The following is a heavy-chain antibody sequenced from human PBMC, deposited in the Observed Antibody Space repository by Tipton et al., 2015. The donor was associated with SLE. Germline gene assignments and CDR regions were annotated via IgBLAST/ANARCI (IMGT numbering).Heavy chain of an antibody. Sequence: TLSLTCTVSGGSISSGGYYWSWIRQHPGKGLEWIGYIYYSGNTYYNPSLKSRVTISVDTSKNQFSLKLSSVTAADTAVYYCAREGCSSTSCYGYYYMDVWGKGATVTVSS. D-gene: IGHD2-2*01. CDR2: IYYSGNT. CDR1: GGSISSGGYY. V-gene: IGHV4-31*03. CDR3: AREGCSSTSCYGYYYMDV. J-gene: IGHJ6*03.